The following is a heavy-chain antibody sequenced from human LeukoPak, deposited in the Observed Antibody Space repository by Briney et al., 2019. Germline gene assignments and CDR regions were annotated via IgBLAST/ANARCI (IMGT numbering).Heavy chain of an antibody. D-gene: IGHD2-15*01. J-gene: IGHJ4*02. CDR1: GFTFSSYA. CDR3: GKSGSRDEDNFEY. Sequence: VGSLRLSCAASGFTFSSYAMNWVRQAPGKGLEWVSTISGDGGDTHYADSVRGRFTISRANSKNTLFMQMNSLRAEDTAVYYCGKSGSRDEDNFEYWGQGTLVPAS. V-gene: IGHV3-23*01. CDR2: ISGDGGDT.